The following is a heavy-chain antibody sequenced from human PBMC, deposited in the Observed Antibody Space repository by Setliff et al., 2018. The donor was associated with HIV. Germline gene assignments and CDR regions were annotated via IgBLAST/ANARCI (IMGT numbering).Heavy chain of an antibody. D-gene: IGHD3-10*01. V-gene: IGHV4-61*01. Sequence: SETLSLTCAVYGGSISGGTNYWGWIRQPPGKELEWMGYISYSGTTNYNPSLKNRGTILMDTSKNLFSLKLKSVTAADTAVYYCARGKFSFDLWGQGTQVTVS. J-gene: IGHJ4*02. CDR2: ISYSGTT. CDR3: ARGKFSFDL. CDR1: GGSISGGTNY.